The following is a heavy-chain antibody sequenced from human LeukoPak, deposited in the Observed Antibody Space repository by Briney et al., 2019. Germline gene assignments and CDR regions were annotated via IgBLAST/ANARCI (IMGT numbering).Heavy chain of an antibody. J-gene: IGHJ4*02. CDR3: ARGSGWYRPIDH. CDR2: IYSGGST. V-gene: IGHV3-66*02. D-gene: IGHD6-19*01. Sequence: HPGGSLRLSCAASGFTVSSNYMTWVRQAPGKGLEWVSVIYSGGSTYYADSVKGRFTISRDNSKNTVYLQMNSLRAEDTAVYYCARGSGWYRPIDHWGQGTLVTVSS. CDR1: GFTVSSNY.